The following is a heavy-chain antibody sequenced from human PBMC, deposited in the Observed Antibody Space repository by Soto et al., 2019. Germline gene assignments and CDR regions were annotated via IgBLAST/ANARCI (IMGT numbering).Heavy chain of an antibody. CDR3: AIYPAATPGYFDL. CDR2: ISGSGGST. CDR1: GFTFSSYA. D-gene: IGHD2-2*01. J-gene: IGHJ2*01. V-gene: IGHV3-23*01. Sequence: PGGSLRLSCAASGFTFSSYAMSWVRQAPGKGLEWVSAISGSGGSTYYADSVKGRFTISRDNSKNTLYLQMNSLRAEDTAVYYCAIYPAATPGYFDLSGRGTLVTVSS.